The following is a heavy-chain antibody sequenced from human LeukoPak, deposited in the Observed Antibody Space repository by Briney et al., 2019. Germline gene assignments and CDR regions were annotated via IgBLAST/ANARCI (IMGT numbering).Heavy chain of an antibody. Sequence: ASVKASCKASGYTFSSYSISWVRQAPGQGFEWMGWIAPYNGNTNYAQKLQGRVTMTTDTSTSTAYMELRGLRSDDTAVYYCARDYSGRTQDFDYWGQGTLVTVSS. CDR3: ARDYSGRTQDFDY. CDR2: IAPYNGNT. V-gene: IGHV1-18*01. CDR1: GYTFSSYS. J-gene: IGHJ4*02. D-gene: IGHD1-26*01.